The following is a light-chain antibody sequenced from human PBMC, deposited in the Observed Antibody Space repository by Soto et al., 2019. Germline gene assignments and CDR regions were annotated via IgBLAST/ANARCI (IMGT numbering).Light chain of an antibody. J-gene: IGKJ4*01. CDR1: QSISSS. CDR3: QQSYSTPPVT. CDR2: AAS. Sequence: DIQMTQSPSSLSASVGDRVTITCRASQSISSSLNWYQQKPGKAPKLLIYAASSLQSVVPSRFSGSGSGTDFTLTISSLQPEDFATYYCQQSYSTPPVTFGGGTKVEIK. V-gene: IGKV1-39*01.